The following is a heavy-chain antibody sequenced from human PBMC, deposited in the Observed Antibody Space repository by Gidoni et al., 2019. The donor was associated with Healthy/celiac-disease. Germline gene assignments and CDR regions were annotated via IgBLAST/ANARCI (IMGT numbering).Heavy chain of an antibody. CDR1: VLTFSSHS. CDR3: ARDKRAAAGPWDFDY. CDR2: ISISSSDK. J-gene: IGHJ4*02. V-gene: IGHV3-21*01. D-gene: IGHD6-13*01. Sequence: EVQLLESGGGLVKPGGSPRLSRAASVLTFSSHSTSWVRRGPGKGLEWGSSISISSSDKVYSTSVKGLFTSSRDNAKNALYLQMNSLRAGDTAVYYCARDKRAAAGPWDFDYWGQGTLVTVSS.